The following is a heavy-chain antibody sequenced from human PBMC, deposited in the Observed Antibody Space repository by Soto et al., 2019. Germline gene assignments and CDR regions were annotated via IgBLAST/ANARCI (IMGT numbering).Heavy chain of an antibody. V-gene: IGHV4-30-2*06. Sequence: SETLSLTCAISGGSVSSGVVSWNWTRQSPGQGLEWIGYISHGGSPHYTPSLESRVTISVDRSTNVISLNLTSVTPADTAVYFCARGHYYYAMDVWGQGTTVTVSS. CDR2: ISHGGSP. J-gene: IGHJ6*02. CDR1: GGSVSSGVVS. CDR3: ARGHYYYAMDV.